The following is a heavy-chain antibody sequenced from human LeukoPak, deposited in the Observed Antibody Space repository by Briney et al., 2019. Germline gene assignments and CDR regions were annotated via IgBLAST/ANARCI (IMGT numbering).Heavy chain of an antibody. V-gene: IGHV3-30-3*01. D-gene: IGHD3-9*01. CDR2: ISYDGTDA. Sequence: GRSLRLSSAATGFTLSTYAVHRVHQAPGKGLEWVAVISYDGTDAYYADSVKGRFTNSRDTSKNSLYLQMNSLRAEDTAVFYCARSYYDILTGYTSTWTFDCWGQGTLVTVSS. CDR1: GFTLSTYA. J-gene: IGHJ4*02. CDR3: ARSYYDILTGYTSTWTFDC.